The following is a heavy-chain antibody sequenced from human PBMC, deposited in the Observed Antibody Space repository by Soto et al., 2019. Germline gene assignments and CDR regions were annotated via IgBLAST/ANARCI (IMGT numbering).Heavy chain of an antibody. D-gene: IGHD3-3*01. Sequence: QLHLVQSGAVVKKPGASVTVSCSASGYPVTAYYMHWVRQAPGRGLEWMGGINPATGAAKYTQTFQGRVTMTTATSTSTVFMELSGLTSEDTAVFYCARGGGVGVAGSAAFDMWGQGTLVTVSS. J-gene: IGHJ3*02. CDR2: INPATGAA. CDR1: GYPVTAYY. V-gene: IGHV1-2*02. CDR3: ARGGGVGVAGSAAFDM.